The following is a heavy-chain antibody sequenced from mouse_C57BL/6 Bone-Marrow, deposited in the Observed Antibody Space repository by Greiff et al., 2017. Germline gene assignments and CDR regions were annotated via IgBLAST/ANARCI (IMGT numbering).Heavy chain of an antibody. Sequence: QVQLKQSGAELVKPGASVKISCKASGYAFTSYWMDWVKQRPGTGLEWIGQIFPGDGDTNYNRKFKGKATLTADKSSSTAYMPLSSLTSEDSAVYFCARGAYWGQGTLVTVSA. J-gene: IGHJ3*01. CDR2: IFPGDGDT. CDR1: GYAFTSYW. V-gene: IGHV1-80*01. CDR3: ARGAY.